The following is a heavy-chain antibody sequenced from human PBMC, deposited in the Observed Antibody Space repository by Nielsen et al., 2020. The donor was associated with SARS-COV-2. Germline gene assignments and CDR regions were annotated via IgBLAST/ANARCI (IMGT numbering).Heavy chain of an antibody. V-gene: IGHV3-48*02. J-gene: IGHJ4*02. CDR2: ISSSSSTI. Sequence: GGSLRLSCAASGFTFKSYAMSWVRQAPGKGLEWVSYISSSSSTIYYADSVKGRFTISRDNAKNSLYLQMNSLRDEDTAVYYCARDRAFGVLSFDYWGQGTLVTVSS. CDR1: GFTFKSYA. CDR3: ARDRAFGVLSFDY. D-gene: IGHD3-16*01.